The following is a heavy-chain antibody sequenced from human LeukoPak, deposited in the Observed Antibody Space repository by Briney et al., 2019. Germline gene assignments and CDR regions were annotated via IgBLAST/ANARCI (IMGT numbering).Heavy chain of an antibody. CDR1: GFTFNSYA. V-gene: IGHV3-23*01. CDR3: AKPHCSTTSCHGGAFDI. J-gene: IGHJ3*02. Sequence: GGSLRLSCAASGFTFNSYAMSWVRQAPGKGLERVSAISGSGGSTYYADSVKGRFTISRDNSKNTLYLQMNSLRAEDTAVYYCAKPHCSTTSCHGGAFDIWGQGTMVTVSS. CDR2: ISGSGGST. D-gene: IGHD2-2*01.